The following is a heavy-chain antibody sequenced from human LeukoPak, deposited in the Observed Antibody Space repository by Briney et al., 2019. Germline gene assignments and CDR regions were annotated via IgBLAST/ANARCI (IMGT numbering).Heavy chain of an antibody. CDR2: ISSSSSYI. CDR1: GFTFSSYS. J-gene: IGHJ3*02. Sequence: GGSLRLSCAASGFTFSSYSMNWVRQAPGKGLEWVSSISSSSSYIYYADSVKGRFTISRDNAKNSLYLQMNSLRAEDTAVYYCARSSGYHHDAFDIWGQGTMVTVSS. V-gene: IGHV3-21*01. CDR3: ARSSGYHHDAFDI. D-gene: IGHD3-22*01.